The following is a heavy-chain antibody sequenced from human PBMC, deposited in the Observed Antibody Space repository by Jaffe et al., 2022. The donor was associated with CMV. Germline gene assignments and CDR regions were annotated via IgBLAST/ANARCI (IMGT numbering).Heavy chain of an antibody. CDR2: IKQDGSEK. Sequence: EVQLVESGGGLVQPGGSLRLSCAASGFTFSSYWMSWVRQAPGKGLEWVANIKQDGSEKYYVDSVKGRFTISRDNAKNSLYLQMNSLRAEDTAVYYCARGGNWNYGGWFDPWGQGTLVTVSS. V-gene: IGHV3-7*01. D-gene: IGHD1-7*01. J-gene: IGHJ5*02. CDR1: GFTFSSYW. CDR3: ARGGNWNYGGWFDP.